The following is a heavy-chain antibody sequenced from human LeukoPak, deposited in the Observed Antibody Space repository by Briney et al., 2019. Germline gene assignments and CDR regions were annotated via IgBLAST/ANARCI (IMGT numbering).Heavy chain of an antibody. Sequence: GASVKVSCKASGYTFTSYYIHWVRQAPGQGLEWMGIINPSGGSTSYAQKFQGRVTMTRDTSTSTVYMELSSLRSEDTAVYYCARDQTPDGMDVWGQGTTVTVSS. V-gene: IGHV1-46*01. CDR1: GYTFTSYY. J-gene: IGHJ6*02. CDR3: ARDQTPDGMDV. CDR2: INPSGGST.